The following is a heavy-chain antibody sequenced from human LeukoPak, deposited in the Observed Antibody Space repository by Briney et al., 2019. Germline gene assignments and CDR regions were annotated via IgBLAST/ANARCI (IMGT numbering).Heavy chain of an antibody. CDR3: ARSIVGAALDS. CDR2: ISGDGSGT. Sequence: GGSLRLSCAASGFTFSSYWMHWVRQAPGKGLVWVSRISGDGSGTNYADSVKGRFTISRDNVKNTLYLQMNSLRAEDTAVYYCARSIVGAALDSWGQGTLVTVSS. CDR1: GFTFSSYW. V-gene: IGHV3-74*01. D-gene: IGHD1-26*01. J-gene: IGHJ4*02.